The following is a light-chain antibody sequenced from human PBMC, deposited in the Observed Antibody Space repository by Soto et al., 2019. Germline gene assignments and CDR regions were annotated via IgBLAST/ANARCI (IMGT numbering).Light chain of an antibody. CDR2: GAS. CDR1: QSVSSSY. V-gene: IGKV3-20*01. Sequence: EIVLTQSPGTLSLSPGERATLSCRASQSVSSSYLAWYQQKPGQAPMLLIYGASSKATGIPDRFSGSGSGKDFTLTISRLEPEDFAVYYCQQYGSSHRTFGQGTKVEIK. CDR3: QQYGSSHRT. J-gene: IGKJ1*01.